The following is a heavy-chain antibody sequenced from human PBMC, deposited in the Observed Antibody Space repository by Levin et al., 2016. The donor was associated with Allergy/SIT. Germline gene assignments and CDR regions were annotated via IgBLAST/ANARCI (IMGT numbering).Heavy chain of an antibody. CDR3: AKNWAGTTLYYYYGMDV. J-gene: IGHJ6*02. Sequence: WIRQPPGKGLEWVSAISGSGGSTYYADSVKGRFTISRDNSKNTLYLQMNSLRAEDTAVYYCAKNWAGTTLYYYYGMDVWGQGTTVTVSS. D-gene: IGHD1-1*01. CDR2: ISGSGGST. V-gene: IGHV3-23*01.